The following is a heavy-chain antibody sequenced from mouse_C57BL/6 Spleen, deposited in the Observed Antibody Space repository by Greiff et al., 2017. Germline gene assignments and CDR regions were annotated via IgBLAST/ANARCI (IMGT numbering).Heavy chain of an antibody. Sequence: VQLQQPGTELVKPGASVKLSCKASGYTFTSYWMHWVKQRPGQGLEWIGNFNPSNGGTNYNEKFKSKATLTVDKSSSTAYMQLSSLTSEDSAVYYCARSGGIYYYGSSFDYWGQGTTLTVSS. D-gene: IGHD1-1*01. J-gene: IGHJ2*01. CDR2: FNPSNGGT. CDR1: GYTFTSYW. CDR3: ARSGGIYYYGSSFDY. V-gene: IGHV1-53*01.